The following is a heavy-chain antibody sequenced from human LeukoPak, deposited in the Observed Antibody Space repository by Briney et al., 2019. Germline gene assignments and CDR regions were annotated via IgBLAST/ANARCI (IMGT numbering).Heavy chain of an antibody. CDR2: INQHGTET. J-gene: IGHJ4*02. Sequence: GGSLRLSCTASGFTFSGYWMNWVRQAPGKGLEGVASINQHGTETYPVDSVKGRFTISRDNAKNSLSLQMNSLKVDDRAVYYCAREAFCSSNRCYSDYRGQGTLVTVSS. D-gene: IGHD2-2*01. V-gene: IGHV3-7*04. CDR3: AREAFCSSNRCYSDY. CDR1: GFTFSGYW.